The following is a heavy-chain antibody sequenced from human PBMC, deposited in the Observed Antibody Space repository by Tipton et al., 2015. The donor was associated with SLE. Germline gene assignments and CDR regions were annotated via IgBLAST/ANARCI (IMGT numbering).Heavy chain of an antibody. J-gene: IGHJ4*02. CDR1: GFTFDDYA. D-gene: IGHD4-17*01. CDR2: ISWNSGSI. V-gene: IGHV3-9*01. Sequence: SLRLSCAASGFTFDDYAMHWVRQVPGKGLEWVSGISWNSGSIGYADSVKGRFTISRDNAKNSLYLQMNSLRAEDTALCYCAKDRDGDLDYWGQGTLVTVSS. CDR3: AKDRDGDLDY.